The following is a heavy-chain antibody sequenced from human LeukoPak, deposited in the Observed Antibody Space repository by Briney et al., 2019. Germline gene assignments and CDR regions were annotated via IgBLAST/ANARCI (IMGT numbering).Heavy chain of an antibody. Sequence: SETLSLTCTVSGGSISSYYWSWIRQPAGKGLEWIGRIYTSGSTNYNPSLKSRVTMSVDTSKNQFSLKLSSVTAADTAVYYCARGSGSGSYLYYFDYWGQGTLVTVSS. CDR1: GGSISSYY. V-gene: IGHV4-4*07. CDR2: IYTSGST. CDR3: ARGSGSGSYLYYFDY. D-gene: IGHD3-10*01. J-gene: IGHJ4*02.